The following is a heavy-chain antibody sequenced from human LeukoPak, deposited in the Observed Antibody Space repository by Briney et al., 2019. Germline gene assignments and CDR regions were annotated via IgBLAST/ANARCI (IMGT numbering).Heavy chain of an antibody. CDR1: GYTLTELS. J-gene: IGHJ4*02. V-gene: IGHV1-24*01. CDR3: AATKWYYYDSSGYSFIDWDY. D-gene: IGHD3-22*01. Sequence: ASVKVSCKVSGYTLTELSMHWVRQAPGKGLEWMGGFDPEDGETIYAQKFQGRVTMTEDTSTDTAYMELSSLRSEDTAVYYCAATKWYYYDSSGYSFIDWDYWSQGTLVTVSS. CDR2: FDPEDGET.